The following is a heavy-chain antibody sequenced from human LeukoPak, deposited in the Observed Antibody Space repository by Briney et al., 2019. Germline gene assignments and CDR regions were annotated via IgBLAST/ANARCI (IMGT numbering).Heavy chain of an antibody. Sequence: GGSLRLSCAASGFTFSSYGMHWVRQAPGKGLEWVAVISYDGSNKYYADSVKGRFTISRDNSKNTLYLQMNSLRAEDTAVYYCARGQAAADSDAFDIWGQGTMVTVSS. CDR3: ARGQAAADSDAFDI. CDR1: GFTFSSYG. J-gene: IGHJ3*02. CDR2: ISYDGSNK. D-gene: IGHD6-13*01. V-gene: IGHV3-30*03.